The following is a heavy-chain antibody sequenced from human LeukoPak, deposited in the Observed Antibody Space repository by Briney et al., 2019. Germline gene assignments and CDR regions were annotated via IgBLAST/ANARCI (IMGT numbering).Heavy chain of an antibody. CDR1: GYTFTSYG. Sequence: GASVKVSCKASGYTFTSYGISWVRLAPGQGLEWMGWISAYNGNTNYAQKLQGRVTMTTDTSTSTAYMELRSLRSDDTAVYYCARLVSLGLLPTNWFDPWGQGTLVTVSS. V-gene: IGHV1-18*01. D-gene: IGHD3-22*01. CDR3: ARLVSLGLLPTNWFDP. CDR2: ISAYNGNT. J-gene: IGHJ5*02.